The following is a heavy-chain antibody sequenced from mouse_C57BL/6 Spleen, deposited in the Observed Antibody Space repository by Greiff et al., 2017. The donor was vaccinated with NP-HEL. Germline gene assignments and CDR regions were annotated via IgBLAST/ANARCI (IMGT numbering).Heavy chain of an antibody. CDR2: ISSGSSTI. Sequence: EVKLMESGGGLVKPGGSLKLSCAASGFTFSDYGMHWVRQAPEKGLEWVAYISSGSSTIYYADTVKGRFTISRDNAKNTLFLQMTSLRSEDTAMYYCARSDYDDDGAYAMDYWGQGTSVTVSS. CDR3: ARSDYDDDGAYAMDY. D-gene: IGHD2-4*01. J-gene: IGHJ4*01. V-gene: IGHV5-17*01. CDR1: GFTFSDYG.